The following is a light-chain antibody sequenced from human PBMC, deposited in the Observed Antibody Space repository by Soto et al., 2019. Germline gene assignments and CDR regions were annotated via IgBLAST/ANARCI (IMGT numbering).Light chain of an antibody. J-gene: IGKJ5*01. Sequence: EIVLTQSPGTLSLSPGERATLSCRASQSVSSSYLAWYQQKPGQAPRLLIYGASSRATGIPDRFSGSGSETDFTLTISRLEPEDFAVYYCQQYGSFSITFGQGTRLEIK. CDR1: QSVSSSY. V-gene: IGKV3-20*01. CDR2: GAS. CDR3: QQYGSFSIT.